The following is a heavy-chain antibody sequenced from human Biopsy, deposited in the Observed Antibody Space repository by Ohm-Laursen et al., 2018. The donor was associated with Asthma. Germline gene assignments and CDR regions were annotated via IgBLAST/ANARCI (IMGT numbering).Heavy chain of an antibody. Sequence: SLRLSCAASRFTFSSYGMHWVRQAPGKGLEWVAVIWYDGSNKYYADSVKGRFTISRDNSKNTLYPQMNSLRAEDTAVYYCARDFYDSSGYLHFDYWGQGTLVTVSS. CDR2: IWYDGSNK. D-gene: IGHD3-22*01. V-gene: IGHV3-33*01. CDR1: RFTFSSYG. J-gene: IGHJ4*02. CDR3: ARDFYDSSGYLHFDY.